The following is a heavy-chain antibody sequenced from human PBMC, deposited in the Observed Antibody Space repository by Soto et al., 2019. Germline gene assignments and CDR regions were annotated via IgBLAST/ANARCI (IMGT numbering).Heavy chain of an antibody. V-gene: IGHV1-18*01. D-gene: IGHD6-19*01. CDR2: ISAYNGNT. CDR3: ARDAYSSGRGDP. J-gene: IGHJ5*02. CDR1: GYTFTSYG. Sequence: ASVKVSFKASGYTFTSYGISWLRQAPGQGLEWMGWISAYNGNTNYAQRLQGRVTMTTDTSTSTAYMELRSLRSDDTAVYYCARDAYSSGRGDPWGQGTLVTVSS.